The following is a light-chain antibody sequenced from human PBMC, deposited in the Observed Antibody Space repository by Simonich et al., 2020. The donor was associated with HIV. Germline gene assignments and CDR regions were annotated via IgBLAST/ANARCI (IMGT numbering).Light chain of an antibody. V-gene: IGKV1-5*03. J-gene: IGKJ2*01. CDR1: QIISNW. CDR3: QQYHSYPYT. CDR2: KAS. Sequence: DIQMTQSPSTLSASVGDRVTITCRASQIISNWLAWYQQKPGKAPKVLIYKASSLESGVPSRFSGSGSGTEFTLTISSLQPDDFATYYCQQYHSYPYTFGQGTKLEIK.